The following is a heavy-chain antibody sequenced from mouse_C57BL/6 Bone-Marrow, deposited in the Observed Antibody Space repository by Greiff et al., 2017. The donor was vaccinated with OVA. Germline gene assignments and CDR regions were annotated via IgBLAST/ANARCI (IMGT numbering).Heavy chain of an antibody. CDR3: TGLYYYGRGYYAMDY. V-gene: IGHV14-4*01. CDR2: IDPENGDT. J-gene: IGHJ4*01. CDR1: GFNIKDDY. D-gene: IGHD1-1*01. Sequence: EVKLMESGAELVRPGASVKLSCTASGFNIKDDYMHWVKQRPEQGLEWIGWIDPENGDTEYASKFQGKATITADTSSNTAYLQLSSLTSEDTAVYYCTGLYYYGRGYYAMDYWGQGTSVTVSS.